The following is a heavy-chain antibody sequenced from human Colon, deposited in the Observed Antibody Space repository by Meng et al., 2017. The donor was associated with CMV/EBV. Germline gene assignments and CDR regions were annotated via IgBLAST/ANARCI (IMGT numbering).Heavy chain of an antibody. D-gene: IGHD3-3*01. Sequence: SETLSLTCNVSGASLSNNIYYWSWIRQPPGKGLEWIAYIDSSGSTKYNPSLKSRVTISIASSKNQFSLKVNSVTAADTATFYCARGIRPTTSAGVPQNDPRDFWGQGMLVTVSS. CDR2: IDSSGST. V-gene: IGHV4-61*01. J-gene: IGHJ4*02. CDR1: GASLSNNIYY. CDR3: ARGIRPTTSAGVPQNDPRDF.